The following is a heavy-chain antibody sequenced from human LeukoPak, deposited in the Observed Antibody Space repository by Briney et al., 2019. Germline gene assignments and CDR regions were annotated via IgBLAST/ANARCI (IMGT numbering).Heavy chain of an antibody. D-gene: IGHD6-13*01. CDR1: GFIFSSYW. J-gene: IGHJ4*02. V-gene: IGHV3-7*03. Sequence: GGSLRLSCAASGFIFSSYWMSWVRQVPGKGLEWVANIKQDGTETSYVDSVEGRFTISRDNAKNSLFLQMNGLRADDTALYYCARGVTSAWYLRYYFEYWGQGIMVTVSS. CDR3: ARGVTSAWYLRYYFEY. CDR2: IKQDGTET.